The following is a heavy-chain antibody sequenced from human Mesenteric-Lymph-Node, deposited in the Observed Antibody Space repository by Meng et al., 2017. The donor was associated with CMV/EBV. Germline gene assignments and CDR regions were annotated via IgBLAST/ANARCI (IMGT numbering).Heavy chain of an antibody. V-gene: IGHV4-34*01. CDR1: GGSFSGYY. CDR2: INHSGST. J-gene: IGHJ4*02. D-gene: IGHD4-23*01. CDR3: ARHQRWLKSEGGFNY. Sequence: QGQPTQWGAGLLKPSETLSLTCAGYGGSFSGYYWSWIRQPPGKGLEWIGEINHSGSTNYNPSLKSRVTISVDTSKNQFSLKLSSVTAADTAVYYCARHQRWLKSEGGFNYWGQGTLVTVSS.